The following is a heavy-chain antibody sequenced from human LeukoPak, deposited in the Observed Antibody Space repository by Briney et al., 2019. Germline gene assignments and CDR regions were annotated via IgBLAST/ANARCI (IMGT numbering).Heavy chain of an antibody. CDR1: GGTFSSYA. CDR2: IIPIFGTA. D-gene: IGHD5-12*01. CDR3: ARRGYSGYGRYYYYYMDV. Sequence: SVKVSCKASGGTFSSYAISWVRQAPGQGLEWMGRIIPIFGTANYAQKFQGRVTITTDESTSTAYMELSSLRSEDTAVYYCARRGYSGYGRYYYYYMDVWGKGTTVTISS. V-gene: IGHV1-69*05. J-gene: IGHJ6*03.